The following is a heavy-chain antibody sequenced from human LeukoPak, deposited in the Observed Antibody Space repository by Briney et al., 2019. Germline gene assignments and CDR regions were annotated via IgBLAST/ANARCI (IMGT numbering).Heavy chain of an antibody. CDR3: AKDPYYYDSSGTLPEYYFDY. Sequence: GGSLRLSCAASGFTFDDYAMHWVRQAPGKGLEWVSGISWNSGSIGYADSVKGRFTISRDNAKNSLYLQMNSLRAEDTALYYCAKDPYYYDSSGTLPEYYFDYWGQGTLVTVSS. J-gene: IGHJ4*02. V-gene: IGHV3-9*01. D-gene: IGHD3-22*01. CDR2: ISWNSGSI. CDR1: GFTFDDYA.